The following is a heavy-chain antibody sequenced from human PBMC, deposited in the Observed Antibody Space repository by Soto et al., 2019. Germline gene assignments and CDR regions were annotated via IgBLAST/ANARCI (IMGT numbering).Heavy chain of an antibody. Sequence: EVQLVESGGGLIQPGGSLRLSCAASGFSFSRYWMHWVRQAPGKGLVWVSRINFDGSSANYADSVKGRFTISRDNAKNTLFLQMNSPRLEEAAVYYCARDYYDNSGSVYVDYGMDVWGQGTTVTVSS. CDR2: INFDGSSA. CDR3: ARDYYDNSGSVYVDYGMDV. CDR1: GFSFSRYW. V-gene: IGHV3-74*01. J-gene: IGHJ6*02. D-gene: IGHD3-22*01.